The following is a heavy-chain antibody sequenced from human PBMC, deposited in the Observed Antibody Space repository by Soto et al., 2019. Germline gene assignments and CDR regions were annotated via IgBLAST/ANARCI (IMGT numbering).Heavy chain of an antibody. CDR1: GYTLTELS. J-gene: IGHJ4*02. CDR3: AAYGGALSYSSSSWYYFDY. V-gene: IGHV1-24*01. CDR2: FDPEDGET. D-gene: IGHD6-6*01. Sequence: GASVKVSCKVSGYTLTELSMHWVRQAPGKGLEWMGGFDPEDGETIYAQKFQGRVTMTEDTSTDTAYMELSSLRSEDTAVYYCAAYGGALSYSSSSWYYFDYWGQGTLVTVSS.